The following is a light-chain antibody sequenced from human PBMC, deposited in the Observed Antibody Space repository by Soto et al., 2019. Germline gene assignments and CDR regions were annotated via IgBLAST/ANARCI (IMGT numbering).Light chain of an antibody. J-gene: IGLJ2*01. Sequence: QSALTQPASVSGFPGQSITISCTGTSSDVGNYNYVSWYQQHPGKAPRLMIYEVNNRPSGVSGRFSGSKSGNTASLTISGLQYEDETDYYCNSYTSSSTVVFGGGTKLTVL. V-gene: IGLV2-14*01. CDR3: NSYTSSSTVV. CDR1: SSDVGNYNY. CDR2: EVN.